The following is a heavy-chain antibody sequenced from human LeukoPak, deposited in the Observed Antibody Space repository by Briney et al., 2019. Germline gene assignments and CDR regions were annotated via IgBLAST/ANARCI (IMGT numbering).Heavy chain of an antibody. CDR1: GGSISSSSYY. CDR2: IYYSGGT. Sequence: SETLSLTCTVSGGSISSSSYYWGWIRQPPGKGLEWIGSIYYSGGTYYNPSLKSRVTISVDTSKNQFSLKLSSVTAADTAVYYCVRVGGYDSFIYYFYMDVWGEGTTVTVSS. V-gene: IGHV4-39*07. D-gene: IGHD5-12*01. J-gene: IGHJ6*03. CDR3: VRVGGYDSFIYYFYMDV.